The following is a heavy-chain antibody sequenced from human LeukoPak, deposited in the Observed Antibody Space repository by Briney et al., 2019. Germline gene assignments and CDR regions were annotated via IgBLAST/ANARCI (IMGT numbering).Heavy chain of an antibody. D-gene: IGHD3-9*01. CDR1: GYTFNGHY. Sequence: ASVKVSCKASGYTFNGHYMHWVRQAPGQGLEWMGWINPNSGDTLYAQKFQGRVTMTRDTSISTAYMELSRLRSDDTAVYYCARSPDILTGENFDYWGQGTLVTVSS. J-gene: IGHJ4*02. V-gene: IGHV1-2*02. CDR3: ARSPDILTGENFDY. CDR2: INPNSGDT.